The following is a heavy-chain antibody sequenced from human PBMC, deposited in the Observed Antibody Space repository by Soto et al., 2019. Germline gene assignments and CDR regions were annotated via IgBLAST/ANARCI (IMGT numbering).Heavy chain of an antibody. V-gene: IGHV4-31*03. CDR3: ARYCSSTSCYRTGPEY. Sequence: PSETLSLTCTVSGGSISSFCYYWSWIRQHPGKGLEWIGYIYYSGSTYYNPSLKSRVTISVDTSKNQFSLKLSSVTAADTAVYYCARYCSSTSCYRTGPEYWGQGTLVTVSS. CDR2: IYYSGST. CDR1: GGSISSFCYY. J-gene: IGHJ4*02. D-gene: IGHD2-2*01.